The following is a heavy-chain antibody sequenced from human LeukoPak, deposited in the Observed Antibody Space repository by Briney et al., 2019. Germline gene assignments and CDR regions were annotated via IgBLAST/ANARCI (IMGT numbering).Heavy chain of an antibody. J-gene: IGHJ3*02. CDR2: INPNSGGT. CDR3: ARTTMIVVVIDVAFDI. CDR1: GYTFTGYY. D-gene: IGHD3-22*01. Sequence: ASVKVSCKASGYTFTGYYMHWVRQAPGQGLEWMGWINPNSGGTNYAQEFQGRVTMTRDTSISTAYMELSRLRSDDTAVYYCARTTMIVVVIDVAFDIWGQGTMVTVSS. V-gene: IGHV1-2*02.